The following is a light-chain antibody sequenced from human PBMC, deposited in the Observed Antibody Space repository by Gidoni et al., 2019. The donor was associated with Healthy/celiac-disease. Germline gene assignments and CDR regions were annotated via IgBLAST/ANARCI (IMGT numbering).Light chain of an antibody. J-gene: IGKJ4*01. Sequence: EIVLTQSPGTLSLSPGERATLSSRASQSGSSSYLDWYQQKPAEAPRPLIYGASSRATGLPDRFSVSGSGTDFTLTISGLEPEDFAVYYCQQYGSSPTFGGGTKVEIK. CDR1: QSGSSSY. V-gene: IGKV3-20*01. CDR2: GAS. CDR3: QQYGSSPT.